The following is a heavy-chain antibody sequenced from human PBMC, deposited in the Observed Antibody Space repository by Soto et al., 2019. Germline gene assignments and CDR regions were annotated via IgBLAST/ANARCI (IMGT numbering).Heavy chain of an antibody. D-gene: IGHD3-10*01. V-gene: IGHV4-34*01. J-gene: IGHJ4*02. CDR1: GGSFSGYY. CDR2: INHSGST. Sequence: QVQLQQWGAGLLKPSETLSLTCAVYGGSFSGYYWSWIRQPPGKGLEWIGEINHSGSTNYNPSLKSRVTISVDTSKNQFSLKLSSVTAADTAVYYCARGRPYYYGSGSYYFDYWGQGTLVTVSS. CDR3: ARGRPYYYGSGSYYFDY.